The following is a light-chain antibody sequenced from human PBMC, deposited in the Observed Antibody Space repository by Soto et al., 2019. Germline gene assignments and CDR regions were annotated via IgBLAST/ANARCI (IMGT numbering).Light chain of an antibody. J-gene: IGKJ2*01. CDR1: QSISSY. CDR2: AAS. V-gene: IGKV1-39*01. Sequence: DIQMTQSPSSLSASVGDRVTITCRASQSISSYLNWYQQKPGKAPKLLIYAASSLQSGVPSRFSGSGSGTDFTLTISSLXXEDFATYYCQQSYSTPPTFGQGTKLEIK. CDR3: QQSYSTPPT.